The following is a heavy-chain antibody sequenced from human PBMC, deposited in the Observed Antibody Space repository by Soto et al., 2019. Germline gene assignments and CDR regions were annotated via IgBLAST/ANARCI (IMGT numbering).Heavy chain of an antibody. CDR3: AREYCTSTSCYGVDY. Sequence: QVQLAQSGAEVKMPGASVKVSCKASGDTFTTYGISWVRQAPGQGLEWMGWISGYNDNTKYTQKFQGRVIMTVDTSTSTAYMELRSLTSDDTAMYYCAREYCTSTSCYGVDYWCQGTLVTVSS. J-gene: IGHJ4*02. V-gene: IGHV1-18*01. CDR1: GDTFTTYG. CDR2: ISGYNDNT. D-gene: IGHD2-2*01.